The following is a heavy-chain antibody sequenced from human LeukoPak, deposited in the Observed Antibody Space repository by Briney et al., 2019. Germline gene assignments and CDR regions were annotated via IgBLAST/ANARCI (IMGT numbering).Heavy chain of an antibody. CDR2: IKQDGSEK. V-gene: IGHV3-7*03. J-gene: IGHJ4*02. CDR3: ARDTGGYNPGVFDY. Sequence: GGSLRLSCAASGFTFSSYWMSWVSQAPGKGLEWVDNIKQDGSEKYYVDSVKGRFTISRDNAKNSLYLQMNSLRAEDTAVYYCARDTGGYNPGVFDYWGQGTLVTVSS. D-gene: IGHD5-24*01. CDR1: GFTFSSYW.